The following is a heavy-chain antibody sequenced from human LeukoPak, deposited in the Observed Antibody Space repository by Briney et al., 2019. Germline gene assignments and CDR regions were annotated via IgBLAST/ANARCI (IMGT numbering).Heavy chain of an antibody. CDR1: GGSFSGYY. D-gene: IGHD6-13*01. V-gene: IGHV4-34*01. Sequence: KSSETLSLTCAVYGGSFSGYYWSWIRQPPGKGLEWIGEISHSGSTNYNPSLKSRVTISVDTSKNQFSLKLSSVTAADTAVYYCARGNHRIAATFLKSRAFDIWGQGTMVTVSS. J-gene: IGHJ3*02. CDR3: ARGNHRIAATFLKSRAFDI. CDR2: ISHSGST.